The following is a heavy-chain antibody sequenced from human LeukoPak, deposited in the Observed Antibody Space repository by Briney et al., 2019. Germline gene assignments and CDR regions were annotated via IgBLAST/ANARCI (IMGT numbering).Heavy chain of an antibody. V-gene: IGHV3-66*01. CDR2: IYNGGYT. Sequence: PGGSLRLSCAVSGFTISGDYMSWVRQAPGKGLEWVSVIYNGGYTYYADSVKGRFTVSRDNSKNTLYLQMNSLRVEDTAVYYCARGIAVAGNLGTCDYWGQGTLVTVSS. CDR3: ARGIAVAGNLGTCDY. CDR1: GFTISGDY. J-gene: IGHJ4*02. D-gene: IGHD6-19*01.